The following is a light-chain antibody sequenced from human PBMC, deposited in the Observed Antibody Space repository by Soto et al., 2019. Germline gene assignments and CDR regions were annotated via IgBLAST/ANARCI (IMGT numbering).Light chain of an antibody. CDR1: QSVSSSY. CDR3: QQYGSSPLT. V-gene: IGKV3-20*01. Sequence: EIVLTQSPGTLSLSPGERATLSCRASQSVSSSYLAWYQQTPGQAPRLLIFGASSRAPGIPDRFSGSGSGTDFTLTISRLEPEDFAVYYCQQYGSSPLTFGGGTKVDIK. J-gene: IGKJ4*01. CDR2: GAS.